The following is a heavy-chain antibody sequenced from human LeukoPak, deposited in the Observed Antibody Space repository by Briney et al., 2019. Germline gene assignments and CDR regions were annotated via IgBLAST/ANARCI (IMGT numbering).Heavy chain of an antibody. Sequence: PGGSLRLSCAASGFTFSKYWMQWVSQAPGKGLVWVSHINFDGSTTTYADSVRGRFTISRDNAKNTLYLQMNSLRAEDTAVYYCARADIFDYWGQGTLVTVSS. CDR2: INFDGSTT. D-gene: IGHD2-15*01. V-gene: IGHV3-74*01. J-gene: IGHJ4*02. CDR3: ARADIFDY. CDR1: GFTFSKYW.